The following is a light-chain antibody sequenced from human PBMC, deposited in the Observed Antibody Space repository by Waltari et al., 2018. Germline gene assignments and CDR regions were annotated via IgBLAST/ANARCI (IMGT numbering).Light chain of an antibody. J-gene: IGLJ1*01. CDR3: QSYDSSLSGWRV. Sequence: QSVLTQPPSVSGAPGQRVTISCTGGSSNIGPDYDVHWVQQLPETAPKLLIFDTTNRPSGVPNLFSGSKSGTSAFLAITGLQPEDEADYYCQSYDSSLSGWRVFGTGTKVTVL. CDR1: SSNIGPDYD. CDR2: DTT. V-gene: IGLV1-40*01.